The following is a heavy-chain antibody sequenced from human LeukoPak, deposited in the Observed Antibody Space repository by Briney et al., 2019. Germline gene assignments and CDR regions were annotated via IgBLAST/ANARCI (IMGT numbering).Heavy chain of an antibody. CDR3: ARSARPQDFDY. CDR2: IYYSGST. J-gene: IGHJ4*02. Sequence: SETLSLTCTVSGGSISSGGYYWSWIRQHPGTGLEWTGYIYYSGSTYYNPSLQSRVTMSIDTSKNQFSLKLSSVTAADTAVYYCARSARPQDFDYWGQGTLVTVSS. CDR1: GGSISSGGYY. V-gene: IGHV4-31*03.